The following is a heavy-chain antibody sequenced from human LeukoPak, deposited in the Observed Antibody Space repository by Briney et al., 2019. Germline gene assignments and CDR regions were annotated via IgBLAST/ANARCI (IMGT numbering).Heavy chain of an antibody. V-gene: IGHV3-23*01. CDR1: GFTFSSCA. D-gene: IGHD2-2*01. CDR2: ISGSGGRP. Sequence: GGSLRLSCAASGFTFSSCAMSWVRQAPGKGLEWVSAISGSGGRPYYADSVKGRFTISRDNSKKTLYLQMNSLRAEDTAVYYCARHPEPGYCSSTSCHESYFDYWGQGTLVTVSP. J-gene: IGHJ4*02. CDR3: ARHPEPGYCSSTSCHESYFDY.